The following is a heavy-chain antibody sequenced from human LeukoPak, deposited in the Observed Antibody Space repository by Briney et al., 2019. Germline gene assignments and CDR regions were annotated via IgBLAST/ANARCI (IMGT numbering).Heavy chain of an antibody. Sequence: AGGSLRLSCAASGFTFSSYSMNWVRQAPGKGLGWVSSISSSSSYIYYADSVKGRFTISRDNAKNSLYLQMNSLRAEDTAVYYCAREVTPGWDWFDPWGQGTLVTVSS. J-gene: IGHJ5*02. V-gene: IGHV3-21*01. CDR3: AREVTPGWDWFDP. CDR2: ISSSSSYI. D-gene: IGHD4-11*01. CDR1: GFTFSSYS.